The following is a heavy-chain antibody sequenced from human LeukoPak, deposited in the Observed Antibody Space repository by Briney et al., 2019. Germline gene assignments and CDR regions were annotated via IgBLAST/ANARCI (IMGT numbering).Heavy chain of an antibody. Sequence: GGSLRLSCAASGFTVGSNYLSWIRQAPGKGLEWVGRIRSNSDGGTIDYAAPVKGRFTLSRDDSKTTLYLQMNSLQTEDTAVYYCATDFYDSTWGQGTLVTVSS. CDR1: GFTVGSNY. CDR3: ATDFYDST. J-gene: IGHJ5*02. D-gene: IGHD3-22*01. CDR2: IRSNSDGGTI. V-gene: IGHV3-15*01.